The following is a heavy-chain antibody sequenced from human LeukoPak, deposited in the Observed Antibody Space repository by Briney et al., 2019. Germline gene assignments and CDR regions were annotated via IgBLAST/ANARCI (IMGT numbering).Heavy chain of an antibody. J-gene: IGHJ4*02. D-gene: IGHD4-17*01. V-gene: IGHV3-7*01. CDR3: ARSKYPAATVTTVVY. CDR1: GFTFSSYW. Sequence: GGSLRLSCAASGFTFSSYWMSWVRQAPGKGLEWVANIKQDGSEKYYVDSVKGRFTISRDNAKNSLYLQMNSLRAEDTAVYYCARSKYPAATVTTVVYWGQGTLVTVSS. CDR2: IKQDGSEK.